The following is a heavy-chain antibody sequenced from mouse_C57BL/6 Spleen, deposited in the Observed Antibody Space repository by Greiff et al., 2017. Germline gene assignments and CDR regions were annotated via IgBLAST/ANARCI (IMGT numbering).Heavy chain of an antibody. J-gene: IGHJ4*01. D-gene: IGHD6-1*01. CDR3: AASTGDY. CDR1: GYAFSSSW. CDR2: IYPGDGDT. Sequence: VQLQQSGPELVKPGASVKISCKASGYAFSSSWMNWVKQRPGEGLEWIGRIYPGDGDTNYNGKFKGKATLTADKSSSTAYMQLSSLTSEDSAVYFCAASTGDYWGQGTSVTVSS. V-gene: IGHV1-82*01.